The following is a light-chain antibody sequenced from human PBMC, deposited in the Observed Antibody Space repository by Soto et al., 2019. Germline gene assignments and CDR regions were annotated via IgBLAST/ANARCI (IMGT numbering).Light chain of an antibody. V-gene: IGKV3-20*01. CDR1: QSVSSN. CDR3: QQYGSSGT. Sequence: EIVMTQSPATLSVSPGERATLSCRASQSVSSNLAWYQQKPGQAPRLLIYGASNRATGIRDRFSGSGSGTDFTLTISRLEPEDFAVYYCQQYGSSGTFGQGTKVDIK. J-gene: IGKJ1*01. CDR2: GAS.